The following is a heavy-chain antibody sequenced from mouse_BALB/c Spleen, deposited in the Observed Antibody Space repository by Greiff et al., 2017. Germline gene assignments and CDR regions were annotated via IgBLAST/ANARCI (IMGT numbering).Heavy chain of an antibody. Sequence: DVQLQESGAELVKPGASVKLSCTASGFNIKDTYMHWVKQRPEQGLEWIGRIDPANGNTKYDPKFQGKATITADTSSNTAYPQLSSLTSEDTAVYYCARDDGYYENAMDYWGQGTSVTVSS. D-gene: IGHD2-3*01. V-gene: IGHV14-3*02. J-gene: IGHJ4*01. CDR1: GFNIKDTY. CDR3: ARDDGYYENAMDY. CDR2: IDPANGNT.